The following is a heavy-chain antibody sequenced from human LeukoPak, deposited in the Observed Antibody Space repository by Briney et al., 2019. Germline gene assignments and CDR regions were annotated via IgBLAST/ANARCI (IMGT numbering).Heavy chain of an antibody. Sequence: GGSLRFSCAASGFTFSSYGMHWVRQAPGKGLEWVAVIWYDGSNKYYAVSVKGRFTISRDNSKNTLYLQMNSLRAEDTAVYYCAREYCSSTSCYYQGTYMDVWGKGTTVTVSS. J-gene: IGHJ6*03. CDR1: GFTFSSYG. CDR2: IWYDGSNK. V-gene: IGHV3-33*01. D-gene: IGHD2-2*01. CDR3: AREYCSSTSCYYQGTYMDV.